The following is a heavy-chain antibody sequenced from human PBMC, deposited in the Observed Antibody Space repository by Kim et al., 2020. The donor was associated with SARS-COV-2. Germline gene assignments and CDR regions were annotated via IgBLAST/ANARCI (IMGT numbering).Heavy chain of an antibody. CDR2: K. V-gene: IGHV2-70*01. Sequence: KYNTPSLTTRLTISKDTSKNQVVLTMTNMDPVDTATYYCARTDPPYYFDYWGQGTLVTVSS. J-gene: IGHJ4*02. CDR3: ARTDPPYYFDY.